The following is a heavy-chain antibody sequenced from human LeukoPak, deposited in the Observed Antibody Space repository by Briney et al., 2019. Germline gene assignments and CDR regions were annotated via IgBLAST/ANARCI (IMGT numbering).Heavy chain of an antibody. CDR1: GYTFTNYG. Sequence: ASVKVSCKASGYTFTNYGISWVRQAPGQGLEWMGGFDPEDGETIYAQKFQGRVTVTEDTSTDTAYMELSSLRSEDTAVYYCATAIPPGSGWSIDYWGQGTLVTVSS. CDR2: FDPEDGET. D-gene: IGHD6-19*01. J-gene: IGHJ4*02. V-gene: IGHV1-24*01. CDR3: ATAIPPGSGWSIDY.